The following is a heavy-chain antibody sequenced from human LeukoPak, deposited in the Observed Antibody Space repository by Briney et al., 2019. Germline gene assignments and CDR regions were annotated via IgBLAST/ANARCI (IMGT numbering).Heavy chain of an antibody. CDR3: ATAMVRFRYYHYMDV. Sequence: PGGSLRLSCAASGFTFSSYWMSWVRQAPGKGLEWVSVIYSGGSTYYADSVKGRFTISRDNSKNTLYLQMNSLRAEDTAVYYCATAMVRFRYYHYMDVWGKGTTVTISS. CDR2: IYSGGST. CDR1: GFTFSSYW. J-gene: IGHJ6*03. D-gene: IGHD5-18*01. V-gene: IGHV3-53*01.